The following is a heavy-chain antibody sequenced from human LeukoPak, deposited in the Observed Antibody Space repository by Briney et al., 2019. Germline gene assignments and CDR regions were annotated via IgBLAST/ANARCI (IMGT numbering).Heavy chain of an antibody. Sequence: KPGGSLRLSCAASGFTFSSYSMNWVRQAPGKGLEWVSSISSSSSYIYYADSVKGRFTISRDNSKNTLYLQMNSLRAEDTAVYYYAKDPRSGIVATDYFDYWGQGTLVTVSS. J-gene: IGHJ4*02. CDR3: AKDPRSGIVATDYFDY. D-gene: IGHD5-12*01. CDR2: ISSSSSYI. V-gene: IGHV3-21*04. CDR1: GFTFSSYS.